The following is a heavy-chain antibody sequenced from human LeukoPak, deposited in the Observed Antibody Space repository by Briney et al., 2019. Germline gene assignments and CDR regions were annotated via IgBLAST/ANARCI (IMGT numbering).Heavy chain of an antibody. Sequence: GASVKVSCKASGYSFTSNYIHWVRQAPGQGHEWMGMIYPSDGSTSYAQKFQGKVTVTRDTSTSTVHMELSGLRSEDTAVYYCARDQEAFDYWGQGTLVTVSS. CDR2: IYPSDGST. CDR1: GYSFTSNY. J-gene: IGHJ4*02. V-gene: IGHV1-46*01. CDR3: ARDQEAFDY.